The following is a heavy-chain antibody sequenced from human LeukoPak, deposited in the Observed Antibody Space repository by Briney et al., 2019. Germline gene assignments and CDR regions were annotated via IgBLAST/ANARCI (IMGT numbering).Heavy chain of an antibody. V-gene: IGHV1-69*05. Sequence: ASVKVSCKASGGTFRTYSVTWVRQAPGQGLEWMGGIIPIFGTPNYAQKFQGRVKVTTDDATGTAYMELSSLMSEDTAIYYCARVDRYHFYLDVWGKGTPVTVSS. J-gene: IGHJ6*03. CDR3: ARVDRYHFYLDV. CDR2: IIPIFGTP. CDR1: GGTFRTYS.